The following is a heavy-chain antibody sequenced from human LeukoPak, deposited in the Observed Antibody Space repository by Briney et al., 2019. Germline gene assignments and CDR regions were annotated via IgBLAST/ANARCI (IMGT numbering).Heavy chain of an antibody. CDR3: ARLGIVRQLDFYYYGMDV. CDR1: GVSINSHC. J-gene: IGHJ6*02. D-gene: IGHD6-13*01. Sequence: SETLSHTCTVSGVSINSHCWSWIRQPPGKGLEWIGYVYYSESTNYNPSLKSRVTISVDTSKSQFSLKLSSVTAADTAVYYCARLGIVRQLDFYYYGMDVWGQGTTVTVSS. V-gene: IGHV4-59*08. CDR2: VYYSEST.